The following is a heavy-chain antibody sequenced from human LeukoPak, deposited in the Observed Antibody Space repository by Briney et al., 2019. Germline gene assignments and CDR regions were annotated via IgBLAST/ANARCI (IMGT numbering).Heavy chain of an antibody. Sequence: SGPTLVKPTQTLTLTCTFSGFSLNTSGVGVGWIRQPPGKALEWLALIYWSDDKRYNPSLKSRLTITKDTSKNQVVLTMTNMDPVDTATYYCAPPSGWYDGCETRFDYWGQGTLVTVST. CDR1: GFSLNTSGVG. D-gene: IGHD3-3*01. V-gene: IGHV2-5*01. CDR2: IYWSDDK. J-gene: IGHJ4*02. CDR3: APPSGWYDGCETRFDY.